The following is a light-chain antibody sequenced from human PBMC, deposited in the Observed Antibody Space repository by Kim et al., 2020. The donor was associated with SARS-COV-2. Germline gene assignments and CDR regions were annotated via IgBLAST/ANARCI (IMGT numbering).Light chain of an antibody. J-gene: IGKJ4*01. Sequence: EIVLTQSPATLSLSPGERATLSCRASQSVSSYLAWYQQKPGHAPRLLIYDASNRATGIPARFSGSGSGTDFTLTISSLEPEDFAVYYCQQRSNWPSATFGGGTKVDIK. CDR1: QSVSSY. V-gene: IGKV3-11*01. CDR2: DAS. CDR3: QQRSNWPSAT.